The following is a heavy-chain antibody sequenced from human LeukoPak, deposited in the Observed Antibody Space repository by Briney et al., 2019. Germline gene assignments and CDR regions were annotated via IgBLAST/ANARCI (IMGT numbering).Heavy chain of an antibody. Sequence: SDTLSLTCTVSVASINSQYWIWIRQPPRKGLEGVRYIFNCGNTNHNPYLKSRITMSVDTSRDQFSLRLSSVTAADTAIYYCARRPAGSTWFGVFDYWSQGTLVTVSS. CDR1: VASINSQY. CDR2: IFNCGNT. V-gene: IGHV4-59*07. J-gene: IGHJ4*02. CDR3: ARRPAGSTWFGVFDY. D-gene: IGHD3-10*01.